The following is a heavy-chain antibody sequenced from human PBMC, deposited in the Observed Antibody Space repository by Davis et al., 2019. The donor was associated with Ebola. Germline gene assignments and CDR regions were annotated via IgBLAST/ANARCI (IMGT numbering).Heavy chain of an antibody. D-gene: IGHD3-3*01. V-gene: IGHV3-23*01. CDR3: AKTLATFGPPPYFFDF. CDR2: ISFIGATT. CDR1: GFTFSTHA. J-gene: IGHJ4*02. Sequence: PGGSLRLSCPASGFTFSTHAMSWVRQAPGKGLEWVSTISFIGATTYYADSVRGRFTISRDNSNNTLFLQMNSLRDDDTAVYYCAKTLATFGPPPYFFDFWGQGSLVTVSS.